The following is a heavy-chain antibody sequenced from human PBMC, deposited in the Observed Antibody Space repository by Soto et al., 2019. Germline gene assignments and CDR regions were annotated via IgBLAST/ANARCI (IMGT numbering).Heavy chain of an antibody. CDR2: ISAYNGNI. D-gene: IGHD3-9*01. J-gene: IGHJ1*01. CDR3: AQGHDLLTGSDIPF. V-gene: IGHV1-18*01. Sequence: QVRLVQSGAEVKKPGASVKVSCKTYGYDFTNYGINWVRQAPGQGLEWMGWISAYNGNIVYAQNFRGRATLTTDTPTASAYTELRSLRSDDSAVYYSAQGHDLLTGSDIPFWGQGTQVTVSS. CDR1: GYDFTNYG.